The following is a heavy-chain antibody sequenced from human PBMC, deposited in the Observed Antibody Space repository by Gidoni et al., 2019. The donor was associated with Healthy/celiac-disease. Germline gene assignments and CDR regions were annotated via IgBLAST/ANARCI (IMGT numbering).Heavy chain of an antibody. CDR1: GGPFSSYA. V-gene: IGHV1-69*06. Sequence: QVQLGQSGAEVKKPGSSVKVSCKASGGPFSSYAISWVRKAPGQGLEWMGGIIPIFGTANYAQKFQGRVTITADKSTSTAYMELSSLRSEDTAVYYCARTLGYCSSTSCYFHYYYYGMDVWGQGTTVTVSS. J-gene: IGHJ6*02. D-gene: IGHD2-2*01. CDR3: ARTLGYCSSTSCYFHYYYYGMDV. CDR2: IIPIFGTA.